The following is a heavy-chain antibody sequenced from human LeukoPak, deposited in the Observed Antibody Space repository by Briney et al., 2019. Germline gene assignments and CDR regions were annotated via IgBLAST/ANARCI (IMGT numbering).Heavy chain of an antibody. V-gene: IGHV4-59*01. CDR1: GGSISPYY. CDR3: TRDRRDGYNYVDY. J-gene: IGHJ4*02. D-gene: IGHD5-24*01. CDR2: ISYSGST. Sequence: PSETLSLTCTVSGGSISPYYWSWIRQPPGKGLEWIGYISYSGSTDYNPSLKSRVTISVDTSKNQFSLKLNSVTAADTAVYYCTRDRRDGYNYVDYWGQGTLSPSPQ.